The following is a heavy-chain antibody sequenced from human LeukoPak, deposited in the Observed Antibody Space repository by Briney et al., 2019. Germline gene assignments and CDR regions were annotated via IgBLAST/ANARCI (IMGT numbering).Heavy chain of an antibody. D-gene: IGHD3-10*01. CDR2: INHSGST. J-gene: IGHJ4*02. CDR3: ARDGGGRLLWFGELDY. CDR1: GGSFSGYY. V-gene: IGHV4-34*01. Sequence: SETLSLTCAVYGGSFSGYYWSWIRQPPGKGLEWIGEINHSGSTNYNPSLKSRVTISVDTSKNQFSLKLSSVTAADTAVYYCARDGGGRLLWFGELDYWGQGTLVTVSS.